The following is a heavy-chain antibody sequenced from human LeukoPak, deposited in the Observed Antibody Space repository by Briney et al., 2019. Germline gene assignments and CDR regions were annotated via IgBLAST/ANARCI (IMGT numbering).Heavy chain of an antibody. CDR1: GYTFNNYG. Sequence: ASVKVSCKASGYTFNNYGINWVRQAPGQGLEWMGWISTYNDNTNYAQKLQGRVTMTTDTSTSTAYMELRSLTSDDTAVYYCARVVFEVGFQFDFWDQGTLVTVSS. J-gene: IGHJ4*02. CDR3: ARVVFEVGFQFDF. CDR2: ISTYNDNT. D-gene: IGHD1-26*01. V-gene: IGHV1-18*01.